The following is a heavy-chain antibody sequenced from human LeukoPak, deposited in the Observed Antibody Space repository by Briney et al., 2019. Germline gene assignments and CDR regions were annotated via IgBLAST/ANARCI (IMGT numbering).Heavy chain of an antibody. J-gene: IGHJ5*02. CDR2: IYTSGST. Sequence: PSETLPLTCTVSGGSISSYYWSWIRQPAGKGLEWIGRIYTSGSTNYNPSLKSRVTMSVDTSKNQFSLKLSSVTAADTAVYYCARDLPDVSAAIAGGPPDWFDPWGQGTLVTVSS. CDR1: GGSISSYY. D-gene: IGHD2-2*01. CDR3: ARDLPDVSAAIAGGPPDWFDP. V-gene: IGHV4-4*07.